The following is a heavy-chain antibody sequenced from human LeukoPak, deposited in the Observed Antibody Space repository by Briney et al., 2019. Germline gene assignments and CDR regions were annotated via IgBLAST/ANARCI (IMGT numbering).Heavy chain of an antibody. V-gene: IGHV1-46*01. Sequence: ASVKVSCKASGYTFTSYYMHWVRQAPGQGLEWMGVINPSGGITSYAQKFQGRVTMTRDTSTSTAYMELSSLRSEDTAVYYCARDSFPAYYYDSSGYREPFDYWGQGTLVTVSS. D-gene: IGHD3-22*01. J-gene: IGHJ4*02. CDR3: ARDSFPAYYYDSSGYREPFDY. CDR1: GYTFTSYY. CDR2: INPSGGIT.